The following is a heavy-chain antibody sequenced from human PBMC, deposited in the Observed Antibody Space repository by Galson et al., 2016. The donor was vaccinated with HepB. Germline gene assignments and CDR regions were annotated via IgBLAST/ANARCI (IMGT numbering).Heavy chain of an antibody. Sequence: SETLSLTCTVSGVSISSRSYYWGWIRQPPGKGLEWIGSIYYYTGSTYYNPSLKSRVTISAETSKNQFSLRLSSVTAADTAVYYCARHIAVTATGDWFDPWGQGTLVIVSS. J-gene: IGHJ5*02. V-gene: IGHV4-39*01. CDR1: GVSISSRSYY. D-gene: IGHD6-19*01. CDR2: IYYYTGST. CDR3: ARHIAVTATGDWFDP.